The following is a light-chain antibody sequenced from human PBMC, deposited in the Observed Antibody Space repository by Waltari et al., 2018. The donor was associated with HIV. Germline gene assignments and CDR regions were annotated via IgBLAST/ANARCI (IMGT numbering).Light chain of an antibody. J-gene: IGKJ5*01. V-gene: IGKV1-9*01. CDR3: QQSDSYPLT. Sequence: DIQLTQSPSFLSASVGDRVSITCRASRDVTNFLAWYQKKPGTAPQLLIYGASTLQSGVPSRFGGSGSGTQFTLTINSLQPDDFATYYCQQSDSYPLTFGQGTRLEMK. CDR2: GAS. CDR1: RDVTNF.